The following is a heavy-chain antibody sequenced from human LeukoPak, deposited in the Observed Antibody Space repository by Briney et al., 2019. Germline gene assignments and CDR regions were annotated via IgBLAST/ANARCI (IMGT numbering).Heavy chain of an antibody. Sequence: SETLSLTSAVYGGSFNNYYWSWIRQAPGKGLEWIGELDHSGITNYKASLKSRLTISVDTSKNQFSLRLTSVTAADTAVYYCARGPMRGWFDPWGQGTLVTVSS. V-gene: IGHV4-34*01. CDR1: GGSFNNYY. J-gene: IGHJ5*02. CDR2: LDHSGIT. CDR3: ARGPMRGWFDP.